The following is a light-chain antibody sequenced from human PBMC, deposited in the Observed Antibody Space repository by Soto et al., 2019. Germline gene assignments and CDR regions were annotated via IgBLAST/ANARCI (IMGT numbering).Light chain of an antibody. V-gene: IGLV2-14*01. CDR1: SSDVGNYKY. CDR3: FSYTSSSTYV. Sequence: QSVMTQPASVSGSPGQSITISCTGTSSDVGNYKYVSWYQQHPGKAPKLMIYEVTNRPSGVSNRFSGSKSGNTASLTISGLQAEDETDYYCFSYTSSSTYVYATGTKVTVL. CDR2: EVT. J-gene: IGLJ1*01.